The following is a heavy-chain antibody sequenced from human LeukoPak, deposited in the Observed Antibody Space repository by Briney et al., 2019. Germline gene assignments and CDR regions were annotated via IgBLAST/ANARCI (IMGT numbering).Heavy chain of an antibody. CDR1: GFSFIIYT. Sequence: GRSLRLSCAASGFSFIIYTMNWVRQAPGKGLEWLSSINSGSNYIYYPDSVKGRFTISRDNAKNSLYLQMNSLRAEDTAVYYCARAYYNSGTSHFDFWGRGTLITVSS. CDR2: INSGSNYI. CDR3: ARAYYNSGTSHFDF. J-gene: IGHJ4*02. D-gene: IGHD3-10*01. V-gene: IGHV3-21*01.